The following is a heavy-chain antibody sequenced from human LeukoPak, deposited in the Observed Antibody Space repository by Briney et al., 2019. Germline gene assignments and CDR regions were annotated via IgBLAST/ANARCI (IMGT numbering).Heavy chain of an antibody. Sequence: QPGGSLRLPCAASGFTFDLYAMHWVRQAPGRGLEWVAVMSYDGSNKYYADSVKGRFTISRDNSQNTLHLQMSSLRVADTAVYYCARDQVQLCSSGSCYVIDNWGPGTLVAVSS. V-gene: IGHV3-30*04. CDR2: MSYDGSNK. J-gene: IGHJ4*02. CDR1: GFTFDLYA. CDR3: ARDQVQLCSSGSCYVIDN. D-gene: IGHD2-15*01.